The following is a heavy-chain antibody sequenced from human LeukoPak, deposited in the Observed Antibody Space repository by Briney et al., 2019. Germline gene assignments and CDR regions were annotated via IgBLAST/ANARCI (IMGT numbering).Heavy chain of an antibody. J-gene: IGHJ6*03. Sequence: GGSLRLSCAASGFTFDDYAMHWVRQAPGKGLEWVSGISWNSAYIGYADSVKGRFTISRDNAKNSLYLQMNSLRAEDTALYYCAKGGIHRGYYCYYMDVWGKGTSVTISS. CDR3: AKGGIHRGYYCYYMDV. V-gene: IGHV3-9*01. CDR2: ISWNSAYI. D-gene: IGHD6-13*01. CDR1: GFTFDDYA.